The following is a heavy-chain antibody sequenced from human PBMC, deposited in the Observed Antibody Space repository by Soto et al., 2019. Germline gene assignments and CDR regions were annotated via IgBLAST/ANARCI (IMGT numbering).Heavy chain of an antibody. D-gene: IGHD1-1*01. CDR2: INPDNGAT. Sequence: GASVKVSCKASGYTFGAYYLHWVRQAPGQGLEWMGWINPDNGATNYSQKFQGWVTMTRDTSTSTAYMEMSSLRSEDTAVYYCAKEDVTGSGWDGMDFWGQGTMVTVSS. CDR3: AKEDVTGSGWDGMDF. V-gene: IGHV1-2*04. J-gene: IGHJ6*02. CDR1: GYTFGAYY.